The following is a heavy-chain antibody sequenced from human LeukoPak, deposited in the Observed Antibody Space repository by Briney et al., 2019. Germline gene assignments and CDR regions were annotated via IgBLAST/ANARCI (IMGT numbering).Heavy chain of an antibody. D-gene: IGHD2-15*01. CDR1: GFTFSEFG. Sequence: PGGXXRLSCAASGFTFSEFGMNWVRQAPEKGLEWVSRISSSGSLINYADSVKGRFTIYRDNAKNSMYMQMNSLRVEDTAVYYCVRGLGYCSDIGCSPGYYMDVWGKGTTVTVSS. J-gene: IGHJ6*03. CDR2: ISSSGSLI. V-gene: IGHV3-21*01. CDR3: VRGLGYCSDIGCSPGYYMDV.